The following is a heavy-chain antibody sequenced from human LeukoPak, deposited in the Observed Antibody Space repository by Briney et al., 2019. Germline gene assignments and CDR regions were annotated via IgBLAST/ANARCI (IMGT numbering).Heavy chain of an antibody. CDR3: ASDFKPRTSNY. D-gene: IGHD3/OR15-3a*01. V-gene: IGHV4-39*01. J-gene: IGHJ4*02. CDR2: IYYSGST. CDR1: GGSISSSSYY. Sequence: SETLSLTCTVSGGSISSSSYYWGWIRQPPGKGLEWIGSIYYSGSTYYNPSLKSRVTISVDTSKNQFSLKLSSVTAADTAVYYCASDFKPRTSNYWGQGTLVSVSS.